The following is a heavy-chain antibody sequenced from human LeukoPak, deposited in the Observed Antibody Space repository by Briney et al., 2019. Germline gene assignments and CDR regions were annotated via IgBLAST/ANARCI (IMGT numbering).Heavy chain of an antibody. CDR1: GFTFSSYS. CDR2: ISSSSSTI. CDR3: ARDTPATDFDY. V-gene: IGHV3-48*01. D-gene: IGHD4-17*01. J-gene: IGHJ4*02. Sequence: GGSLRLSCAASGFTFSSYSMNWVRQAPGKGLEWVSYISSSSSTIYYADSVKGRFTISRDNAKNSLYLQMNSLRAEDTAVYYCARDTPATDFDYWGQGTLVTVSS.